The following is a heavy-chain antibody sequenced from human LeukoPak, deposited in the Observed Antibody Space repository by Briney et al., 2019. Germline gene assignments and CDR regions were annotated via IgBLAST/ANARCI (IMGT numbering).Heavy chain of an antibody. J-gene: IGHJ6*03. CDR2: INHSGST. D-gene: IGHD3-9*01. CDR3: ARHKGPRYFDWLSPRAYYMDV. Sequence: SETLSLTCAVYVGSFSGYYWSWIRQPPGKGLEWLGEINHSGSTNYNPSLKSRVTMSVDTSKSQFSLKLSSVTAADTAVYYCARHKGPRYFDWLSPRAYYMDVWGKGTTVTISS. CDR1: VGSFSGYY. V-gene: IGHV4-34*01.